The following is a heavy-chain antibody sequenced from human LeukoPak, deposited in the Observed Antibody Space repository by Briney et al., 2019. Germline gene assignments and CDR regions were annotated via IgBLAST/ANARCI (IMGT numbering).Heavy chain of an antibody. CDR3: ARHGSTDYFDY. Sequence: PSETLSLTCSVSGGSISSSTSYWGWIRQPPGKGLEWIGRIYYSGSTLFTPSLKSRATISVDTSRNQFSLRLSSVTAADTAVYYCARHGSTDYFDYWGQGTLVTVSS. J-gene: IGHJ4*02. CDR2: IYYSGST. CDR1: GGSISSSTSY. D-gene: IGHD2-2*03. V-gene: IGHV4-39*01.